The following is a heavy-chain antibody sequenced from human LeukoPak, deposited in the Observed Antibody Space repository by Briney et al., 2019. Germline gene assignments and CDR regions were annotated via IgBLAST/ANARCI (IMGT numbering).Heavy chain of an antibody. J-gene: IGHJ5*02. CDR2: INPSGSST. V-gene: IGHV1-46*01. CDR3: ARDNSVGDTAWWFDP. Sequence: ASVKVSCKASGYTFTSYYMHWVRQAPGQGLEWMGLINPSGSSTSYAQKFHGSLSLTRDMSTSTDYMELSSLRSEDTAVYYCARDNSVGDTAWWFDPWGQGTLVTVSS. D-gene: IGHD1-26*01. CDR1: GYTFTSYY.